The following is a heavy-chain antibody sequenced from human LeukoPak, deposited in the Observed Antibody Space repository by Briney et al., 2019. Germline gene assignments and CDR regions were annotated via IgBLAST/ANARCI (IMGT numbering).Heavy chain of an antibody. Sequence: PGGSLRLSCSASGFTFTTYGMNWVRQAPGKGLEWVSGIGGSGTRTYYADSVKGGFTISRDNSKNTVYLQMNSLRDEDTAVYYCAKDSHWILFDDWGQGTLVTVSS. CDR2: IGGSGTRT. CDR3: AKDSHWILFDD. D-gene: IGHD2-2*03. CDR1: GFTFTTYG. V-gene: IGHV3-23*01. J-gene: IGHJ4*02.